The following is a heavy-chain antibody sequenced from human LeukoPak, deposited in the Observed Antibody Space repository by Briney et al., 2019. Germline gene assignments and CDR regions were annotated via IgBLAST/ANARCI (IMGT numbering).Heavy chain of an antibody. D-gene: IGHD7-27*01. CDR1: GYTFTSYD. CDR2: MNPNSGNT. J-gene: IGHJ4*02. Sequence: ASVKVSCKASGYTFTSYDINWVRQATGQGLEWMGWMNPNSGNTGYAQRFQGRVTMTRNTSISTAYMELSSLRSEDTAVYYCARGIANWGFRMRDYWGQGTLVTVSS. CDR3: ARGIANWGFRMRDY. V-gene: IGHV1-8*01.